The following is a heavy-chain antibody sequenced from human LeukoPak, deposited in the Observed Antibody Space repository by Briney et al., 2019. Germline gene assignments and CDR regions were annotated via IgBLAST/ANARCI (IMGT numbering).Heavy chain of an antibody. Sequence: GGSLRLSCAASDFSFITYAMSWVRQAPGKGLEWVSTISGVGDATYYADSVKGRFTISRDNAKNSLYLQMNSLRAEDTAVYYCARDQGGVGYWGQGTLVTVSS. D-gene: IGHD3-16*01. CDR3: ARDQGGVGY. J-gene: IGHJ4*02. CDR2: ISGVGDAT. CDR1: DFSFITYA. V-gene: IGHV3-23*01.